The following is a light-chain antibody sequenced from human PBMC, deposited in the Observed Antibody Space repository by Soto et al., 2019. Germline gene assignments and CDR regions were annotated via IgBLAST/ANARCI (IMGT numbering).Light chain of an antibody. CDR3: QQYGSSPTWT. V-gene: IGKV3-15*01. J-gene: IGKJ1*01. CDR1: PSVTNF. CDR2: GAS. Sequence: EIVLTQSPATLSLSRGERATLXXRASPSVTNFLAWYQQKPGQAPRLVXYGASTRATGLPARFSGTGSGTEFTLTINSLQAEDSAVYYCQQYGSSPTWTFGQGTKVDIK.